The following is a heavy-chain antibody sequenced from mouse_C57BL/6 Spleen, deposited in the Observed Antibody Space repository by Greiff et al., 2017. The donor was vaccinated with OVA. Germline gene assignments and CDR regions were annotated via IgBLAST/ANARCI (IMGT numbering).Heavy chain of an antibody. V-gene: IGHV1-82*01. Sequence: VKLMESGPELVKPGASVKISCKASGYAFSSSWMNWVKQRPGKGLEWIGRIYPGDGDTNYNGKFKGKATLTADKSSSTAYMQLSSLTSEDSAVYFCARSEDYDGFAYWGQGTLVTVSA. CDR3: ARSEDYDGFAY. CDR1: GYAFSSSW. J-gene: IGHJ3*01. D-gene: IGHD2-4*01. CDR2: IYPGDGDT.